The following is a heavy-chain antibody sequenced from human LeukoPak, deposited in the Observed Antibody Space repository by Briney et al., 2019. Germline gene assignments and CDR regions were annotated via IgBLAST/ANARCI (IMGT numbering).Heavy chain of an antibody. Sequence: SETLSLTCTVSGDSIGSFYWSWIRQPPGKGLEWIGWIYYSGSTSYNPSLKSRVTMSVDTSKNQFSLKLSSVTAADTAVYYCARSRGLPDYWGQGTLVTVSS. CDR3: ARSRGLPDY. CDR2: IYYSGST. D-gene: IGHD3-16*01. CDR1: GDSIGSFY. J-gene: IGHJ4*02. V-gene: IGHV4-59*01.